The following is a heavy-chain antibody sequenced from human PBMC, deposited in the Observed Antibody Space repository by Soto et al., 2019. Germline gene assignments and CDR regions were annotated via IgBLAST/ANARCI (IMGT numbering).Heavy chain of an antibody. J-gene: IGHJ5*02. CDR2: IKSKSGGGTT. V-gene: IGHV3-15*07. CDR3: TTHPRDDYAA. Sequence: EVQLVESGGGLVKPGGSLRLSCVASGFSFTNAWMNWVRQAPGKGLEWVGRIKSKSGGGTTDYTAPVKDRFSISRDDSENMLYLQMNSLKTEDTAVYYCTTHPRDDYAAWGQGTLVTVSS. D-gene: IGHD4-17*01. CDR1: GFSFTNAW.